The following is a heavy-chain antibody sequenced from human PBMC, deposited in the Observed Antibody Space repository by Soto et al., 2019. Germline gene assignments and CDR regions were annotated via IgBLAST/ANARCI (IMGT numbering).Heavy chain of an antibody. CDR2: GNPYNGNT. CDR3: ARVGVGLAAPRVWPY. V-gene: IGHV1-18*01. J-gene: IGHJ4*02. D-gene: IGHD6-13*01. Sequence: QVPLAQSGAEVKKPGASVKVSCKASGYTFTSYGITWVRQAPGQGLEWMAWGNPYNGNTKYAEKFLGRVTVTTDTSTATAYMEVRSLTSDDTAVFYCARVGVGLAAPRVWPYWGQGTPVTVSS. CDR1: GYTFTSYG.